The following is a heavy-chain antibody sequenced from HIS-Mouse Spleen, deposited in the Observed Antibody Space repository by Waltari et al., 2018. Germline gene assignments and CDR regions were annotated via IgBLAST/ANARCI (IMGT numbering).Heavy chain of an antibody. J-gene: IGHJ2*01. Sequence: QLQLQESGPGLVKPSETLSLTCPVSGCSIRSSSYYWGWIRPPPGKGLEWIGSIYYSGGTYYNPSLKSRVTISVDTSKNQFSLKLSSVTAADTAVYYCAREIPYSSSWYDWYFDLWGRGTLVTVSS. D-gene: IGHD6-13*01. V-gene: IGHV4-39*07. CDR2: IYYSGGT. CDR3: AREIPYSSSWYDWYFDL. CDR1: GCSIRSSSYY.